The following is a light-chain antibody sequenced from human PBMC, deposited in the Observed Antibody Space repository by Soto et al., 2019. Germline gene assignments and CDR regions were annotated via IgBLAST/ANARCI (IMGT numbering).Light chain of an antibody. CDR3: QSYDRSLSGLYV. V-gene: IGLV1-40*01. CDR1: SSNIGADYD. Sequence: QSVLTQPPSVSGAPGQSVTISCTGSSSNIGADYDEHWYQQLPGTAPKLVIYGDRNRPSGVPDRFSGSKSGTSASLAITGLQAEDEADYYCQSYDRSLSGLYVFGTGTKVTVL. CDR2: GDR. J-gene: IGLJ1*01.